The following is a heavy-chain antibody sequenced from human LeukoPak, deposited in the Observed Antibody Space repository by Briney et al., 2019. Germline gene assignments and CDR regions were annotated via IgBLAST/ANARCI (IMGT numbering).Heavy chain of an antibody. J-gene: IGHJ5*02. D-gene: IGHD6-13*01. CDR1: GYTFISSG. CDR3: ARAAAGTLRKNWFDP. CDR2: ISAYNGNT. Sequence: GASVKVSCKASGYTFISSGISWVRQAPGQGLEWMGWISAYNGNTNYAQKLQGRVTMTTDTSTSTAYMELRSLRSDDTAVYYCARAAAGTLRKNWFDPWGQGTLVTVSS. V-gene: IGHV1-18*01.